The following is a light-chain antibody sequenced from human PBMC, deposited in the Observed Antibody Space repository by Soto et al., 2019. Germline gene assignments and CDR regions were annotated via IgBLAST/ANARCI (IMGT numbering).Light chain of an antibody. V-gene: IGKV1-5*03. J-gene: IGKJ2*01. Sequence: DIQMTQSPSSLSASVGDRVTITCRASQSISSRLAWYQQKPGQAPKLLIYKATNLQTGVASRFSGSGPGTEFGLAISGLQPDDFAVYFCQQYNEFQYTFGQGTRLDI. CDR2: KAT. CDR1: QSISSR. CDR3: QQYNEFQYT.